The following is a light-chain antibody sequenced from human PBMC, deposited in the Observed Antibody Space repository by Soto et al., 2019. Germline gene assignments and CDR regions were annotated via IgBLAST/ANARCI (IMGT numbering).Light chain of an antibody. CDR2: GAS. J-gene: IGKJ1*01. CDR1: QSVSSNY. CDR3: QQYGSSPTWT. Sequence: ESVLTQSPGTLSLSPGEGATLSCRASQSVSSNYLAWYQQKPGQAPRLLIYGASIRATGIPDRFSGSGSGTDFTLTISRLEPEDSAVYYCQQYGSSPTWTFGQGTKVDIK. V-gene: IGKV3-20*01.